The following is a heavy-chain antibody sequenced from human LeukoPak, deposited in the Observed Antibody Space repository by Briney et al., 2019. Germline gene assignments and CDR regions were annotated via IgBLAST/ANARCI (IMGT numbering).Heavy chain of an antibody. D-gene: IGHD1-1*01. Sequence: SETLSLTCTVSGGSISHHYGTWIRQPPGKGLEWIGHIFYSGSTNYSPSLKRPVTISVDLSKNQFSLKLKSVTAAHTAVYYCARSPPPRALQLVFYDYWGQGALVTVSS. CDR1: GGSISHHY. CDR3: ARSPPPRALQLVFYDY. V-gene: IGHV4-59*11. J-gene: IGHJ4*02. CDR2: IFYSGST.